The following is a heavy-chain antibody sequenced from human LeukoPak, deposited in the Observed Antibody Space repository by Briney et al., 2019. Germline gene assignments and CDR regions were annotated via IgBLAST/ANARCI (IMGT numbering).Heavy chain of an antibody. CDR3: ASPYCSSTSCEGGFDY. Sequence: NPGGSLRLSCAASGFTFSSYSMNWVRQAPGKGLEWVSSISSSSSYIYYADSVKGRFTISRDNAKNSLYLQMNSLRAEDTAVYYCASPYCSSTSCEGGFDYWGQGTLVTVSS. J-gene: IGHJ4*02. D-gene: IGHD2-2*01. V-gene: IGHV3-21*01. CDR1: GFTFSSYS. CDR2: ISSSSSYI.